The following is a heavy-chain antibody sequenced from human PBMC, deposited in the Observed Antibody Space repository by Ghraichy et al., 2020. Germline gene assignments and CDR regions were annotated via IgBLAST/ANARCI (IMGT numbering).Heavy chain of an antibody. CDR1: GFSLTTTGVD. CDR3: THSRRVTTALKSYGYFDL. D-gene: IGHD5-18*01. Sequence: SGPTLVKPTQTLTLTCTFSGFSLTTTGVDVGWIRQPPGKALEWLALIYWNGDKRYSPSLKSRLTLTRDTSKNQVVLRMTNMDPVDTATYYCTHSRRVTTALKSYGYFDLWGRGTLVTVSS. J-gene: IGHJ2*01. CDR2: IYWNGDK. V-gene: IGHV2-5*01.